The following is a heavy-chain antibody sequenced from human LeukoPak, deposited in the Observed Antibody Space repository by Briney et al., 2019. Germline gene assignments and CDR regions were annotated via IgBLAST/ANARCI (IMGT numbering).Heavy chain of an antibody. CDR2: IYDNEQT. Sequence: KPSETLSLTCTVSGRSISSYYWRWLRQPPGKGLEWIGFIYDNEQTHYTPSLESRVPISGDTSNNHFPLTLTFVPAADTSLFLCAASQSDYYNSGTYHKIHYCGRGALVTVSS. V-gene: IGHV4-59*06. D-gene: IGHD3-10*01. CDR3: AASQSDYYNSGTYHKIHY. CDR1: GRSISSYY. J-gene: IGHJ4*02.